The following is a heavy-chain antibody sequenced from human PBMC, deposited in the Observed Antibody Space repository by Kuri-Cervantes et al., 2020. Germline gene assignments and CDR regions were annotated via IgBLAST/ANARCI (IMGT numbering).Heavy chain of an antibody. CDR1: GGTFSSYA. J-gene: IGHJ3*02. CDR3: ARDDDCGGDCSRAFDI. V-gene: IGHV3-30-3*01. CDR2: ISYDGSNK. Sequence: SCKASGGTFSSYAMHWVRQAPGKGLEWVAVISYDGSNKYYADSVKGRFTISRDNSKNTLYLQMNSLRAEDTAVYYCARDDDCGGDCSRAFDIWGQGTMVTVSS. D-gene: IGHD2-21*02.